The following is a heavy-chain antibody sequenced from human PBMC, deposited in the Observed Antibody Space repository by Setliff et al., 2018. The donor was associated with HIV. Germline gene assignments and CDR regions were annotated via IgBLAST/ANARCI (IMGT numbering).Heavy chain of an antibody. Sequence: GSLRLSCAASGFTFSFSTVWMTWVRQAPGKGLEWVGRIKSKAASGTTDYAAPVKGRFTVSRDDSKNTLYLQMNSLKTEDTAVYYCTTLNQNNAFDFWGQGTMVTVSS. CDR3: TTLNQNNAFDF. CDR1: GFTFSFSTVW. CDR2: IKSKAASGTT. J-gene: IGHJ3*01. V-gene: IGHV3-15*01.